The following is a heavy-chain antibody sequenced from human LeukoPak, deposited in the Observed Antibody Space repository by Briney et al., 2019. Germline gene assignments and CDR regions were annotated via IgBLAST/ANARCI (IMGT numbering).Heavy chain of an antibody. D-gene: IGHD6-13*01. CDR1: GFTFSSYG. J-gene: IGHJ4*02. Sequence: GRSLRLSCAGSGFTFSSYGMHWVRQAPGKGLEWVAVITYDGSNKYYADSVKGRFTISRDNSKNKLYLQMNSLRAEDTAVYYCARFIAAPYYFDYWGRGTLVTVSS. CDR2: ITYDGSNK. CDR3: ARFIAAPYYFDY. V-gene: IGHV3-30*03.